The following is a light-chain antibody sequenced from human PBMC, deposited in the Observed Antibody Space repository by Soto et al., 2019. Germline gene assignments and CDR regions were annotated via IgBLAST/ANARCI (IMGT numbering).Light chain of an antibody. V-gene: IGKV1-6*01. Sequence: AIQMTQSPASLSASVGDRVTITCRASHYIRNDLAWYQQKPVKAPKLLIYAASTLQSVVPSRFSGSGSGTDFTLTISSLQPEDFATYYCLQDYSFLTFGPGTKVDF. CDR3: LQDYSFLT. J-gene: IGKJ3*01. CDR1: HYIRND. CDR2: AAS.